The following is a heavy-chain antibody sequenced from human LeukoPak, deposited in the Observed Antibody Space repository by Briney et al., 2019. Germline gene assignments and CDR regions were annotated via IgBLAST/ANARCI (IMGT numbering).Heavy chain of an antibody. CDR2: ISGSGGDT. D-gene: IGHD3-22*01. J-gene: IGHJ4*02. Sequence: GGSLRLSCAASGFTLSNYAMSWVRQTPGKGLEWVSAISGSGGDTYYADSVKGRFTISRDNSKNTLYLQLNSLRAEDTAVYYCAREAHSTSGRHILMILVDYWGKGPLVTVSS. CDR1: GFTLSNYA. V-gene: IGHV3-23*01. CDR3: AREAHSTSGRHILMILVDY.